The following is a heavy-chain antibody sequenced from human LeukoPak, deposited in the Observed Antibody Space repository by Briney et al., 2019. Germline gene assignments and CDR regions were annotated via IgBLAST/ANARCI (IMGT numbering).Heavy chain of an antibody. Sequence: AETLSLTCTVSGVSISSSSYYWGWIRQPPGKGLEWIGSIYYSLSTYYNPSLKIRVTISVDTSKNQFSLKLSSVTAADTAVYYCARHPGPFLEWLFFAYWGQGSLVTVSS. J-gene: IGHJ4*02. D-gene: IGHD3-3*01. V-gene: IGHV4-39*01. CDR2: IYYSLST. CDR1: GVSISSSSYY. CDR3: ARHPGPFLEWLFFAY.